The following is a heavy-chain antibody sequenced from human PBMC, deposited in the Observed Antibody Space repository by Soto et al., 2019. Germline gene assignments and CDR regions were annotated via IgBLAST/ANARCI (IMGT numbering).Heavy chain of an antibody. D-gene: IGHD2-21*02. CDR1: GFTFSSYA. CDR2: ISGSGGST. J-gene: IGHJ4*02. Sequence: GGSLRLSCAASGFTFSSYAMSWVRQAPGKGLEWVSAISGSGGSTYYADSVKGRFTISRDNSKNTLYLQMNSLRAEDTAVYYCAKGAHIVVVTAILTDYWGQGTLVTVSS. V-gene: IGHV3-23*01. CDR3: AKGAHIVVVTAILTDY.